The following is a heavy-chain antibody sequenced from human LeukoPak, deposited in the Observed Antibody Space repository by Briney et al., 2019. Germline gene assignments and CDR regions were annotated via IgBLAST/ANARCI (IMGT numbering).Heavy chain of an antibody. CDR3: ASLGKRLDY. CDR1: GFSFSNYG. CDR2: ITGNGATT. J-gene: IGHJ4*02. D-gene: IGHD4-23*01. V-gene: IGHV3-23*01. Sequence: GGSLRLSCAASGFSFSNYGMNWVRQAPGKGLEWVSGITGNGATTYYADSVKGRFTVSRDNAKNTLYLQMNSLRAEDTAVYYCASLGKRLDYWGQGTLVTVSS.